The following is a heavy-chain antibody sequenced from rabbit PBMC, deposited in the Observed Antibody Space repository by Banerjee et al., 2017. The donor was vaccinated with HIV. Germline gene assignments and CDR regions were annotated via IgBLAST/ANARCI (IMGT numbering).Heavy chain of an antibody. Sequence: QEQLEESGGDLVKPEGSLTITCTASEFDLSRYYMSWVRQAPGKGLEWIGCINSSSRNVVYASWATGRFTISKTSSTTVTLQMTSLTAADTATYLCARDLAGVIGWNFNLWGPGTLVTVS. V-gene: IGHV1S45*01. J-gene: IGHJ4*01. CDR3: ARDLAGVIGWNFNL. CDR1: EFDLSRYY. D-gene: IGHD4-1*01. CDR2: INSSSRNV.